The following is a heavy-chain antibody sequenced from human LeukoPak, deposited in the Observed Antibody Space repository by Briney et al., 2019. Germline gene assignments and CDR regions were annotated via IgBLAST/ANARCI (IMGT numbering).Heavy chain of an antibody. D-gene: IGHD1-26*01. J-gene: IGHJ6*02. CDR2: ISYDGSNK. V-gene: IGHV3-30-3*01. CDR3: ASGDSGSYYYYGMDV. CDR1: GFTFSSYA. Sequence: PGGSLRLSCAASGFTFSSYAMHWVRQAPGRGLEWVAVISYDGSNKYYADSVKGRFTISRDNSKNTLYLQMNSLRAEDTAVYYCASGDSGSYYYYGMDVWGQGTTVTVSS.